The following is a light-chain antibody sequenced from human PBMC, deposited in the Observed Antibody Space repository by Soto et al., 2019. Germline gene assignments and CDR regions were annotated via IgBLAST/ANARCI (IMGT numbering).Light chain of an antibody. CDR2: DVS. CDR3: SSWTSSSSYV. CDR1: SSDVGGYNS. J-gene: IGLJ1*01. Sequence: LTQPASVSGSPGQSIAISCTGTSSDVGGYNSVSWYQQYPGKAPKLMIHDVSNRPSGVSDRFSGSKSGNTASLTISGLQAEYEADYYCSSWTSSSSYVFGSGTKVTVL. V-gene: IGLV2-14*01.